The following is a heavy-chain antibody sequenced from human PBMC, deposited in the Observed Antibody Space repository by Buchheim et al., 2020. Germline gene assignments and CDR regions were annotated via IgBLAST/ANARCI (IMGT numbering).Heavy chain of an antibody. CDR3: ARHGGYDVAGRYYDSGGLDY. CDR1: GYTFTNYW. CDR2: IFPGDSDS. D-gene: IGHD3-22*01. V-gene: IGHV5-51*01. J-gene: IGHJ4*02. Sequence: EVQLVQSGAEVKKPGESLSISCKGSGYTFTNYWIGWARQMPGKGLEWMGFIFPGDSDSRYSPSFKGQVTMSADRSISTAYLQWSSPKASDSAMYYCARHGGYDVAGRYYDSGGLDYWGQGTL.